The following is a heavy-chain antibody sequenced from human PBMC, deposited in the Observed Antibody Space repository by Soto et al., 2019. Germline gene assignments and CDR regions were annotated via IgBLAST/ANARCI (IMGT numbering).Heavy chain of an antibody. CDR3: AKELAVESISFDY. V-gene: IGHV3-23*01. J-gene: IGHJ4*02. Sequence: EVQLLESGGGLVQPGGSLRLSCAASGFTFSSYAMSWVRQAPEKGLEWLSGISGSGGSTYYADSVKGRFTVSRDNSKNTLYLQMNSRRAEGAAVYYRAKELAVESISFDYWGQGTLVTVSS. D-gene: IGHD3-9*01. CDR2: ISGSGGST. CDR1: GFTFSSYA.